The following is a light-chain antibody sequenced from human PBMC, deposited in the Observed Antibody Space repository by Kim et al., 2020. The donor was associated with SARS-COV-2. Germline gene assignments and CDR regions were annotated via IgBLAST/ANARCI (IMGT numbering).Light chain of an antibody. CDR2: GVS. J-gene: IGKJ4*01. V-gene: IGKV3-20*01. CDR3: QQYGSSPVT. CDR1: HRVSSNY. Sequence: EIVLTQSPGTLSLSPGERATLSCRASHRVSSNYLAWYQQKPGQAPRLLIYGVSSRATGIPDRFSGSGSGTDFTLTIRRLEPEDFAVYYCQQYGSSPVTFGGGTKVDIK.